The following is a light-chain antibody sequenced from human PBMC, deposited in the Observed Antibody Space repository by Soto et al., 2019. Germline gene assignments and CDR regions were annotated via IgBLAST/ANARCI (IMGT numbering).Light chain of an antibody. CDR2: DAS. Sequence: ILLTQSPATLSLSPVKRATLSCRASQSVSSYLAWYQQKPGQAPRLLIFDASNRATGTPARFSGSGSGTDFTLTISSLEPEDFAVYYCQQRSNWPWTFGQGTKVDIK. CDR1: QSVSSY. V-gene: IGKV3-11*01. CDR3: QQRSNWPWT. J-gene: IGKJ1*01.